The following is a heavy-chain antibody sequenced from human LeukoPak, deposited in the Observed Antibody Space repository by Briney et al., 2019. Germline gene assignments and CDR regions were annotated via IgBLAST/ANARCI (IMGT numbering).Heavy chain of an antibody. D-gene: IGHD3-10*01. CDR1: GYTFTGYY. J-gene: IGHJ4*02. Sequence: ASVKVSCKASGYTFTGYYMHWVRQAPGQGLEWMGWINPNSGGTNYAQKFQGRVTMTRDTSISTAYMELSRLRSDDTAVYYCARANYYGSGSYPYWGQGTLATVSS. CDR2: INPNSGGT. CDR3: ARANYYGSGSYPY. V-gene: IGHV1-2*02.